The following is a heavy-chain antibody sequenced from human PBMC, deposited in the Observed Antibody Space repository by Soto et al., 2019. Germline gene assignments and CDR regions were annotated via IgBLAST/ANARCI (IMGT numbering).Heavy chain of an antibody. J-gene: IGHJ4*02. CDR2: IYYSGST. CDR1: GGSISSSSYY. Sequence: QLQLQESGPGLVKPSETLSLTCTVSGGSISSSSYYWGWIRQPPAKGLEWIGSIYYSGSTYYNPSLKSRVTISVDTSKNQFSLKLSSVTAADTAVYYCARHLEDIVVVVAATPPNYFDYWGQGTLVTVSS. CDR3: ARHLEDIVVVVAATPPNYFDY. D-gene: IGHD2-15*01. V-gene: IGHV4-39*01.